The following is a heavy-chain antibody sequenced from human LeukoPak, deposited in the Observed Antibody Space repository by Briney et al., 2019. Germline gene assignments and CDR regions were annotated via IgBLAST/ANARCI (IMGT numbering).Heavy chain of an antibody. CDR2: INSDGSST. V-gene: IGHV3-74*01. CDR1: GFTFSSYW. Sequence: GGSLRLSCAASGFTFSSYWMHWVRQAPGKGLVWVSRINSDGSSTSYADSVKGRFTISRDNAKNTLYLQMNSLRAEDTAVYYCARWSLLDWFDPWGQGTLVTVSS. CDR3: ARWSLLDWFDP. J-gene: IGHJ5*02.